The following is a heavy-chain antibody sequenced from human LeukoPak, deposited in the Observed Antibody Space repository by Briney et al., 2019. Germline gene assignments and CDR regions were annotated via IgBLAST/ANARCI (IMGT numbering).Heavy chain of an antibody. V-gene: IGHV3-15*01. D-gene: IGHD3-3*01. CDR1: GFIFSSYW. J-gene: IGHJ3*02. Sequence: GGSLRLSCAASGFIFSSYWMSWVRQAPGKGLEWVGRIKSRTDGGTTDYAAPVKGRFTISRDDSKNTLYLQMNSLKTEDTAVYYCTTPFWSGYYTRGDAFDIRGQGTMVTVSS. CDR3: TTPFWSGYYTRGDAFDI. CDR2: IKSRTDGGTT.